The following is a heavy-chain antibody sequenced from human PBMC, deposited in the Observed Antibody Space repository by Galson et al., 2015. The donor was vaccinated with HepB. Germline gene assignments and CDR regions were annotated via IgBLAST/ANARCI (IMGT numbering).Heavy chain of an antibody. V-gene: IGHV3-23*01. D-gene: IGHD2-15*01. CDR1: GFTFSTYA. CDR2: ISNSGGST. J-gene: IGHJ6*02. Sequence: SLRLSCAASGFTFSTYAMTWVRQAPGKGPEWVSAISNSGGSTYYADSVKGRFTISRDNSKNTLYFQMHSLRAGDTALYYCAKALYCSGNSCPGGMDVWGQGTTVTVSS. CDR3: AKALYCSGNSCPGGMDV.